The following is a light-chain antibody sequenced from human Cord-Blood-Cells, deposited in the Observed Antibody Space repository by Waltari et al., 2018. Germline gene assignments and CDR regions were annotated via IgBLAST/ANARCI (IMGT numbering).Light chain of an antibody. CDR3: QQYNNWPPYT. V-gene: IGKV3-15*01. Sequence: EIVMTQSPATLSVSPGERDNLPCRASQGVSTNLAWYQQKPGQAPRLLIYGASTRATGIPARFSGSGSGTEFTLTISSLQSEDFAVYYCQQYNNWPPYTFGQGTKLEIK. CDR1: QGVSTN. J-gene: IGKJ2*01. CDR2: GAS.